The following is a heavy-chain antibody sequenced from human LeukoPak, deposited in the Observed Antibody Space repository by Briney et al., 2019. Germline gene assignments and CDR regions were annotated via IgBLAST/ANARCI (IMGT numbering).Heavy chain of an antibody. CDR3: ARWGASIVGALDY. CDR1: GFTFSSYE. Sequence: PGGSLRLSCAASGFTFSSYEMNWVRQAPGKGLEWVSYISSSGSTIYYADSVKGRFTISGDNAKNSLYLQMNSLRAEDTAVYYCARWGASIVGALDYWGQGTLVTVSS. CDR2: ISSSGSTI. J-gene: IGHJ4*02. D-gene: IGHD1-26*01. V-gene: IGHV3-48*03.